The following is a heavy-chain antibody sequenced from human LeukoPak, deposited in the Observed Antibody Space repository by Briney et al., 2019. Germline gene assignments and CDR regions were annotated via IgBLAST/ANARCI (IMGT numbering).Heavy chain of an antibody. J-gene: IGHJ4*02. Sequence: PGGSLRLSCAASGFTFSSNGMHWVRQAPGKGLEWVAVIWYDGSKKYYADSVKGRFTISRDNSENTLYLQMNSLRAEDTAVYYCARLSGSYMDYWGQGTLVTVSS. CDR1: GFTFSSNG. CDR2: IWYDGSKK. D-gene: IGHD1-26*01. CDR3: ARLSGSYMDY. V-gene: IGHV3-33*04.